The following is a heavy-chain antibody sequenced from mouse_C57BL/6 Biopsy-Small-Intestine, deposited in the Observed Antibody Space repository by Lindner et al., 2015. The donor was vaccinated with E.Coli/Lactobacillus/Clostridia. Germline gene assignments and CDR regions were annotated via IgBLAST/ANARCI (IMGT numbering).Heavy chain of an antibody. CDR1: GFTFNTYA. J-gene: IGHJ1*03. D-gene: IGHD1-1*01. CDR2: IRSKSSNYAT. CDR3: VRSIYYGSTHWYFDV. V-gene: IGHV10-3*01. Sequence: VQLQESGGGLVQPKGSLKLSCAASGFTFNTYAMHWVRQAPGKGLEWVARIRSKSSNYATYYADSVKDRFTISRDDSQSMLYLQMNNLKTEDTAMYYCVRSIYYGSTHWYFDVWGTGTTVTVSS.